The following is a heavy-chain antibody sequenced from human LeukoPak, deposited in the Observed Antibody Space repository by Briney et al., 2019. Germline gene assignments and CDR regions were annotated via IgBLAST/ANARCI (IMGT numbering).Heavy chain of an antibody. D-gene: IGHD1-1*01. CDR1: GFTFSSYA. CDR2: LWYDGSKT. Sequence: GGSLRLSCAASGFTFSSYAMNWVRQAPGKGLEWLAFLWYDGSKTYYADSVKGRFTISRDTSQNTLYLQMNSLRAEDTAVYYCARDGTTSVFDYWGQGTLVTVSS. J-gene: IGHJ4*02. CDR3: ARDGTTSVFDY. V-gene: IGHV3-33*01.